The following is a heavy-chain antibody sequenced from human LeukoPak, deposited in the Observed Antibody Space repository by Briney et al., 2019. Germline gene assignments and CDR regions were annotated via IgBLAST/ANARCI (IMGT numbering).Heavy chain of an antibody. CDR3: AREMTATWYFDI. CDR2: ISSSGSTI. CDR1: GFTFSSYS. Sequence: GGSLRLSCAASGFTFSSYSMNWVRQAPGKGLEWVSYISSSGSTIYYADSVKGRFTISRDNAKNTLYLQMNSLRAGDTAVYYCAREMTATWYFDIWGRGTLVTVSS. V-gene: IGHV3-48*04. J-gene: IGHJ2*01.